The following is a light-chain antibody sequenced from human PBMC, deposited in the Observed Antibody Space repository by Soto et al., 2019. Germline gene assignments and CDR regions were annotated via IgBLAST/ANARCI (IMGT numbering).Light chain of an antibody. CDR1: QSISSY. J-gene: IGKJ5*01. Sequence: DIPMTQSPSSLSASVGDIVTITCRASQSISSYLNWYQQKPGKAPKLLIYAASSLQSGVPSRFSGSRSGTDCTLTISSLQPEDVATYYCQQSYSTPPTLGQGTRLEIK. CDR2: AAS. V-gene: IGKV1-39*01. CDR3: QQSYSTPPT.